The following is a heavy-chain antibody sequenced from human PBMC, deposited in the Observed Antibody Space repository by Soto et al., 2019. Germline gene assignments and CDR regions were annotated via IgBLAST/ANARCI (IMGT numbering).Heavy chain of an antibody. CDR2: IYHSGST. J-gene: IGHJ1*01. Sequence: SETLSLTCAVSGGSISSSNWWSWVRQPPGKGLEWIGEIYHSGSTNYNPSLKSRVTISVDKSKNQFSLKLSSVTAADTAVYYCASGVGAAAGTEYFQHWGQGTLVTVSS. CDR1: GGSISSSNW. D-gene: IGHD6-13*01. V-gene: IGHV4-4*02. CDR3: ASGVGAAAGTEYFQH.